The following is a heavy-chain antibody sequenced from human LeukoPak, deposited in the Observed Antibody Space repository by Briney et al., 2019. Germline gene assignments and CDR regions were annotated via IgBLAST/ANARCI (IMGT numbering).Heavy chain of an antibody. D-gene: IGHD3-22*01. CDR2: IIPIFGTA. CDR3: ARGWDVLYYYDSSGYYYDY. CDR1: GGTFSSYA. V-gene: IGHV1-69*13. J-gene: IGHJ4*02. Sequence: SVKVSCKASGGTFSSYAISWVRQAPGQGLEWMGGIIPIFGTANYAQKFQGRVTITADESTSTAYMELSSLRSEDTAVYYCARGWDVLYYYDSSGYYYDYWGQGTLVTVSS.